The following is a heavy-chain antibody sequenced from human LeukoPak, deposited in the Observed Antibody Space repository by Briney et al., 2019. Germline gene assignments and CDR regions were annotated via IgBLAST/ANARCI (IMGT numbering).Heavy chain of an antibody. CDR2: IYYSGST. V-gene: IGHV4-59*01. D-gene: IGHD3-22*01. Sequence: PSGTLSLTCTCSGGTISSYYWSWIRQPPGKGLEGVGYIYYSGSTNYNPSLKSRVTISVDKSKNQFTLKLSAVTAADTAVYYCARGSSEYAFDIWGQGTMVTVS. CDR3: ARGSSEYAFDI. CDR1: GGTISSYY. J-gene: IGHJ3*02.